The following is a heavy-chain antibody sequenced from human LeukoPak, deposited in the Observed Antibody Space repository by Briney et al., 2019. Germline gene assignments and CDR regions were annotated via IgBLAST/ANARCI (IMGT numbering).Heavy chain of an antibody. J-gene: IGHJ3*02. V-gene: IGHV3-20*03. CDR2: ST. D-gene: IGHD2-2*01. Sequence: STVYADSLKARFTISRYNAKHSLYLQMRSLRAGDTAFYYCPRDARLDCSTTSCYGAFDIWGQGTMVTVSS. CDR3: PRDARLDCSTTSCYGAFDI.